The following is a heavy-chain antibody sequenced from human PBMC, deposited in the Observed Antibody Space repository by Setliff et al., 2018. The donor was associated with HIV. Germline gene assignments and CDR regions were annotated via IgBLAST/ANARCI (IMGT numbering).Heavy chain of an antibody. Sequence: GASVKVSCKASGYSFTSFGISWLRQAPGQGLEWMVWINTGTGNPMYAQGFRGRFIFSLDTSVNTAYLQIHSLKAEDTAIFYCSRVGSYWSTFDYWGQGALVTVSS. CDR1: GYSFTSFG. CDR2: INTGTGNP. D-gene: IGHD5-18*01. CDR3: SRVGSYWSTFDY. J-gene: IGHJ4*02. V-gene: IGHV7-4-1*01.